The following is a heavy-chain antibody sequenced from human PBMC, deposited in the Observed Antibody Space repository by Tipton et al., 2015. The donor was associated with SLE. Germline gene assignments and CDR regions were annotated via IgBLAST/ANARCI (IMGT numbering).Heavy chain of an antibody. CDR1: GFRSPFTDYG. J-gene: IGHJ4*02. CDR2: IRYDGSNK. V-gene: IGHV3-30*02. D-gene: IGHD6-13*01. CDR3: AKDRARGAAAFDY. Sequence: SLRLSCVASGFRSPFTDYGMYWVRQTPGKGLEWVAFIRYDGSNKYYADSVKGRFTISRDNSKNTLYLQMNSLRAEDTAVYYCAKDRARGAAAFDYWGQGTLVTVSS.